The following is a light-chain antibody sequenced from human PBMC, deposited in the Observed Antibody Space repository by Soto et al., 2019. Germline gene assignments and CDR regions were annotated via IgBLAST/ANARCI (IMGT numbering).Light chain of an antibody. J-gene: IGKJ1*01. CDR3: QQYNNWPQT. CDR1: QSVSSN. Sequence: EIVMTQSPATLSVSPGERATLSCRASQSVSSNLAWYQQKPGQAPRLLIYGASTRATGIPSRFNGSGSGTELTLTISSLQSEDFAVYYCQQYNNWPQTFGQGTKVEIK. CDR2: GAS. V-gene: IGKV3-15*01.